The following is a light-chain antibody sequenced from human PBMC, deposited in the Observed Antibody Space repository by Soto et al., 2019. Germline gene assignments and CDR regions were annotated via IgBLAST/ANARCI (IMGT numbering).Light chain of an antibody. Sequence: DFVMTQSPDFLAVSLGERATINCKSSQNVLHSSNKKNYLAWYQQKPGQPPQLVIYWASTRKSGVPDRFSGSGSGTDFTLTISSVQAEDVAVYYCQQYFSTPLTFGPGTRVDI. V-gene: IGKV4-1*01. CDR3: QQYFSTPLT. J-gene: IGKJ3*01. CDR1: QNVLHSSNKKNY. CDR2: WAS.